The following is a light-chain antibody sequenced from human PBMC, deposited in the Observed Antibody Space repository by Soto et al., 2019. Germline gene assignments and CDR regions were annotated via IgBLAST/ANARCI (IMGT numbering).Light chain of an antibody. J-gene: IGKJ4*01. Sequence: DIQMTQSPSTLSASVGDRVTITCRASQSIGRELAWYQQKPGKAPKLLIYKASSLEGGVPSRFSGSGSVTEFTLTISSLQPDDFATYYCLHYINYPLSFGGGTKVEIK. CDR2: KAS. CDR1: QSIGRE. V-gene: IGKV1-5*03. CDR3: LHYINYPLS.